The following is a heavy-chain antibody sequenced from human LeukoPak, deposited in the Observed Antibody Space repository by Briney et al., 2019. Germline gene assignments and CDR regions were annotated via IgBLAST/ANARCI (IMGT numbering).Heavy chain of an antibody. CDR2: ISGSGGST. CDR3: AKDVGGSSFFDY. J-gene: IGHJ4*02. V-gene: IGHV3-23*01. Sequence: GGSLRLSCAAPGFTFSSYAMSWVRQAPGKGLEWVSAISGSGGSTYYADSVKGRFTISRDNSKNTLYLQMNSLRAEDTAVYYCAKDVGGSSFFDYWGQGISVTVSS. D-gene: IGHD6-6*01. CDR1: GFTFSSYA.